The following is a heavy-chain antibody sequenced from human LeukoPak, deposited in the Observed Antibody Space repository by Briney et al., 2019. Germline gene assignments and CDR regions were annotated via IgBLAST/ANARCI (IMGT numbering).Heavy chain of an antibody. J-gene: IGHJ3*02. V-gene: IGHV3-21*01. D-gene: IGHD3-22*01. CDR3: ARTYYYDSSGYYGAFDI. CDR1: GFTFSSYS. CDR2: ISSSRSYI. Sequence: GGSLRLSCAASGFTFSSYSMNWVRQAPGKGLEWVSSISSSRSYIYYADSVKGRFTISRDNAKNSLYLQMNSLRAEDTAVYYCARTYYYDSSGYYGAFDIWGQGTMVTVSS.